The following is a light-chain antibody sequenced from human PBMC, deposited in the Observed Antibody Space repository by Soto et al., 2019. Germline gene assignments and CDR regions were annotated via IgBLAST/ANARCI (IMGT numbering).Light chain of an antibody. Sequence: EIVLTQSPGTLSLSPGERATLSCRASQSVSSSYLAWYQQKPGQAPRLLIYGASSRATGIPDRFSGSGSGTDFTLTISRLEPEDFAVDYCQQYGSSAVAFGQVTKVEIK. V-gene: IGKV3-20*01. CDR3: QQYGSSAVA. J-gene: IGKJ1*01. CDR2: GAS. CDR1: QSVSSSY.